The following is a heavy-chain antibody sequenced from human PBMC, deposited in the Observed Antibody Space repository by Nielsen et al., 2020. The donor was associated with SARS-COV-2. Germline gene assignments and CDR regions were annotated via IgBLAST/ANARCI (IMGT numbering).Heavy chain of an antibody. Sequence: GESLKISCAASGFTFSSYAMHWVRQAPGKGLEWVAVISYDGSNKYYADSVKGRFTISRDNSKNTLYLQMNSLRAEDTAVYYCARAIHDYGDYGFDPWGQGTLVTVSS. CDR1: GFTFSSYA. CDR2: ISYDGSNK. J-gene: IGHJ5*02. CDR3: ARAIHDYGDYGFDP. D-gene: IGHD4-17*01. V-gene: IGHV3-30-3*01.